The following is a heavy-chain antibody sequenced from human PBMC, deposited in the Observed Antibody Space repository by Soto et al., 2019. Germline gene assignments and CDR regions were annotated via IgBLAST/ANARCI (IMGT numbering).Heavy chain of an antibody. Sequence: QVQLVQSGAEVKKPGASVKVSCKASGYTFTAYYMHWVRQAPGQGLEWMGWINPNSGDTNYAQKFQGRVTMTRDTSISTAYMDLSRLRSDDTAVYFCARGGLVVANWFDPWGQGTLVTVSS. CDR2: INPNSGDT. D-gene: IGHD2-15*01. CDR3: ARGGLVVANWFDP. J-gene: IGHJ5*02. V-gene: IGHV1-2*02. CDR1: GYTFTAYY.